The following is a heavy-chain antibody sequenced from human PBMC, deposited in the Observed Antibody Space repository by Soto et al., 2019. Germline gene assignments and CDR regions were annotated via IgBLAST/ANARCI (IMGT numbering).Heavy chain of an antibody. Sequence: LETLSLTCAVYGGSFSGYYWSWIRQPPGKGLEWIGEINHSGSTNYNPSLKSRVTISVDTSKNQFSLKLSSVTAADTAVYYCARVVRGIVLMVYATQHDYYYYMDVWGKGTTVTVSS. V-gene: IGHV4-34*01. CDR2: INHSGST. J-gene: IGHJ6*03. CDR3: ARVVRGIVLMVYATQHDYYYYMDV. D-gene: IGHD2-8*01. CDR1: GGSFSGYY.